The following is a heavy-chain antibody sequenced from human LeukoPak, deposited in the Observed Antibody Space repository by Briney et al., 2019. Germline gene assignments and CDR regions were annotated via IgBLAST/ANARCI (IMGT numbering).Heavy chain of an antibody. CDR3: AREDTMVRGVSGWFDP. J-gene: IGHJ5*02. CDR1: GYTFTGYY. Sequence: ASVKVSCKASGYTFTGYYMHWVRQAPGQGLEWMGWINPNSGDTKYAQKFQGRVTMTRDTSISTAYMELNRLRSDDTAVYYCAREDTMVRGVSGWFDPWGQGTLVTVSS. CDR2: INPNSGDT. V-gene: IGHV1-2*02. D-gene: IGHD3-10*01.